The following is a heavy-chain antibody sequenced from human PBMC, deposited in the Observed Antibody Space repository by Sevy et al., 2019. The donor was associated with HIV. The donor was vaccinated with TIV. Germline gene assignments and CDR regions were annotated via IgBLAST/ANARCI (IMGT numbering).Heavy chain of an antibody. CDR2: IRSKAYGGTT. Sequence: GGSLRLSCTGSGFTFGDYAVSWVRQAPGKGLEWVGFIRSKAYGGTTDYAGSVKGRFTISRDDSKRIADLQMNSLKTEDTAVYYCTRDQWQHLVRPHCDYWGQGTLVTVSS. CDR3: TRDQWQHLVRPHCDY. J-gene: IGHJ4*02. V-gene: IGHV3-49*04. CDR1: GFTFGDYA. D-gene: IGHD6-13*01.